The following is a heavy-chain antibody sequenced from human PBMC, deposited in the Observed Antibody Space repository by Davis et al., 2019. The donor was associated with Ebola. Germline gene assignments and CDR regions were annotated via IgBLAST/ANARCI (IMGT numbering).Heavy chain of an antibody. CDR3: ARDAYSYGWLDY. CDR1: GGTSSNYA. CDR2: IIPIFGTA. Sequence: SVKVSCKATGGTSSNYAISWVRQAPGQGLEWMGGIIPIFGTANYAQKFQGRVTMTRDTSTRTVYMELSSLRSEDTAVYYCARDAYSYGWLDYWGQGTLVTVSS. J-gene: IGHJ4*02. D-gene: IGHD5-18*01. V-gene: IGHV1-69*05.